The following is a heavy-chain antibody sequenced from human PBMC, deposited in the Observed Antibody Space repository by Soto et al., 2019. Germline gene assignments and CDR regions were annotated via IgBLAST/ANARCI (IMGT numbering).Heavy chain of an antibody. CDR3: TRLWFGDGDWYFDL. J-gene: IGHJ2*01. Sequence: EVQLVESGGGLVQPGGSLKLSCAASGFTFSGSAMHWVRQASGKGLEWVGRIRSKANSYATAYAASVKGRFTIARDDSKNTAYLQMNSLKTEDTAVYYCTRLWFGDGDWYFDLWGRGTLVTVSS. CDR2: IRSKANSYAT. CDR1: GFTFSGSA. D-gene: IGHD3-10*01. V-gene: IGHV3-73*02.